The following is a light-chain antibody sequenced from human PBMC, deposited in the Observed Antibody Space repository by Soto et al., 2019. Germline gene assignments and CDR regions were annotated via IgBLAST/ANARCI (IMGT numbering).Light chain of an antibody. CDR1: QSVSSN. CDR3: QQYNNWWT. J-gene: IGKJ1*01. Sequence: EIVMTQSPATLSVSPGERATLSCRASQSVSSNLAWYQQKPGQAPRLLIYGASTRATGIPARFSGSGSGTEFPLTISSLQSEDFAVYYWQQYNNWWTFGQGTKVEIK. CDR2: GAS. V-gene: IGKV3-15*01.